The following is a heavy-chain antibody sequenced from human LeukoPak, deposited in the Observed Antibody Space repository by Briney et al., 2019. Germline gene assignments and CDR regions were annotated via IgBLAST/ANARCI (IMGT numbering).Heavy chain of an antibody. CDR2: IYYSGST. CDR1: GGSISSSSYY. CDR3: ARVNSIFWADEGVPLYYFDY. V-gene: IGHV4-39*01. D-gene: IGHD3-3*01. J-gene: IGHJ4*02. Sequence: SETLSLTCTVSGGSISSSSYYWGWIRQPPGKGLEWIGCIYYSGSTYYNPSLKSRVTISVDTSKNQFSLKLSSVTAADTAVYYCARVNSIFWADEGVPLYYFDYWGQGTLVTVSS.